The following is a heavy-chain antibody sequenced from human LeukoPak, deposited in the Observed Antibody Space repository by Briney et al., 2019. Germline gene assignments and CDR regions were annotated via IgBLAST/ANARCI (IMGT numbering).Heavy chain of an antibody. CDR2: IKQDGSEK. D-gene: IGHD6-13*01. CDR3: ARWQQLVRDSWFDP. V-gene: IGHV3-7*05. Sequence: GGSLRLSCAASGFTFSSYWTSWVRQAPGKGLEWVANIKQDGSEKYYVDSVKGRFTISRDNAKNSLYLQMNSLRAEDTAVYYCARWQQLVRDSWFDPWGQGTLVTVSS. J-gene: IGHJ5*02. CDR1: GFTFSSYW.